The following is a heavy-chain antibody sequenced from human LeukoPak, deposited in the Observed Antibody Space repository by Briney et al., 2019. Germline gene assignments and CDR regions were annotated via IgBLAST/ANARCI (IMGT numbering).Heavy chain of an antibody. V-gene: IGHV3-23*01. CDR2: ISASGGST. CDR1: GFTFSSYA. CDR3: AKAMSSSWYYFDY. D-gene: IGHD6-13*01. J-gene: IGHJ4*02. Sequence: PGGSLRLSCAASGFTFSSYAMSWVRQAPGKGLEWVSVISASGGSTYYADSVKGRFTISRDKSKNTLHLQMNSLRAEDTAVYYCAKAMSSSWYYFDYWGQGTLVTVSS.